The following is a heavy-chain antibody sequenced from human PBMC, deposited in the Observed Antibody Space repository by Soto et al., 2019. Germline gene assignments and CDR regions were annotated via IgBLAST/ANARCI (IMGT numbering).Heavy chain of an antibody. D-gene: IGHD3-10*01. Sequence: GESLKISCAGSGFTFRWFGMNWVRQAPGKGLEWVARISNDGSNEYYVDSVKGRFTISRDNSKNTLYLQMDSLRAEDTAVYYCAKGEVRGIIPSYFDYWGLGTLVTVSS. CDR3: AKGEVRGIIPSYFDY. CDR1: GFTFRWFG. J-gene: IGHJ4*02. CDR2: ISNDGSNE. V-gene: IGHV3-30*18.